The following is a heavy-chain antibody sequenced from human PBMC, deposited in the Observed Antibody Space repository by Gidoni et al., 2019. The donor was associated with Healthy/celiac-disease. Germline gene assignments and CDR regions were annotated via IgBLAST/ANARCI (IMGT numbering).Heavy chain of an antibody. D-gene: IGHD1-1*01. Sequence: QVTLKESGPALVKPTQTLTLTCIFSGFPLSTSGLRVSWIRQPPGKALEWLARIDWDDDKFYSTSLKTRLTISKDTAKNQGVLTMPNMEPVDTATYYCARISRDGYNYALDIWGQGTMVTVSS. CDR1: GFPLSTSGLR. V-gene: IGHV2-70*04. CDR2: IDWDDDK. CDR3: ARISRDGYNYALDI. J-gene: IGHJ3*02.